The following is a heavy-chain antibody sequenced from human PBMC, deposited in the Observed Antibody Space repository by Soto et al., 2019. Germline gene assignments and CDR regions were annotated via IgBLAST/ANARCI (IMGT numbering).Heavy chain of an antibody. Sequence: ASVKVSCKASGYTFTGYYMHWVRQAPGQGLEWMGWINPNSGGTNYAQKFQGRVTMTRDTSISTAYMELSRLRSDDTAAYYCARDQYTSIPAAIIQGGFYYYYGMDVWGQGTTVTVSS. V-gene: IGHV1-2*02. D-gene: IGHD2-2*01. CDR3: ARDQYTSIPAAIIQGGFYYYYGMDV. CDR2: INPNSGGT. J-gene: IGHJ6*02. CDR1: GYTFTGYY.